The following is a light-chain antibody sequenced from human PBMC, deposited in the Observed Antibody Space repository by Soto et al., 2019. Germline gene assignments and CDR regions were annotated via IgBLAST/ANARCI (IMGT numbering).Light chain of an antibody. V-gene: IGKV3-20*01. J-gene: IGKJ1*01. CDR1: QSIGGNF. CDR2: GAS. Sequence: DIVLTQSPVPLSLSPGEGATLSCTASQSIGGNFLAWYQQKPGQAPRLLIYGASNRATGIPDRFSGSGSGTDFTLTISRLEPEDFAVYYCQQYGSSGTLGQGTKVDI. CDR3: QQYGSSGT.